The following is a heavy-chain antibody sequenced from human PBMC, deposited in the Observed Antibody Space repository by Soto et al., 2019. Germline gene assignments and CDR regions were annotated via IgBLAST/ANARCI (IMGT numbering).Heavy chain of an antibody. CDR2: ISSSSSTI. CDR3: ARGGNPSLLWFGEGWFDP. J-gene: IGHJ5*02. V-gene: IGHV3-48*01. D-gene: IGHD3-10*01. Sequence: EVQLVESGGGLVQPGGSLRLSCAASGFTFSSYSMNWVRQAPGKGLECVSYISSSSSTIYYADSVKGRFTISRDNAKNSLYLQMNSLRAEDTAVYYCARGGNPSLLWFGEGWFDPWGQGTLVTVSS. CDR1: GFTFSSYS.